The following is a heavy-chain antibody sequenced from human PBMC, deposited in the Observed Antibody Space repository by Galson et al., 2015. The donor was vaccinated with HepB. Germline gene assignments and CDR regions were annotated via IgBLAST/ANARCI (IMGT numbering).Heavy chain of an antibody. V-gene: IGHV1-24*01. CDR3: ATYPPLVGATTNYFDY. CDR2: FDPEDGET. J-gene: IGHJ4*02. Sequence: SVKVSCKVSGYTLTELSMHWVRQAPGKGLEWMGGFDPEDGETIYAQKFQGRVTMTEDTSTDTAYMELNSLRSEDTAVYYCATYPPLVGATTNYFDYWGQGTLVTVSS. CDR1: GYTLTELS. D-gene: IGHD1-26*01.